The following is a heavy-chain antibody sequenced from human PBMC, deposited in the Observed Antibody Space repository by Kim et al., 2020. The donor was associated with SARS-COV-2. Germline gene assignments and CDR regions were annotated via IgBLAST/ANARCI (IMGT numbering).Heavy chain of an antibody. Sequence: YYSDSVKGRFTISRDNSKNTLYLQMYSLRAEDTAVYYCAKDSANNWNYDYWGQGTLVTVSS. V-gene: IGHV3-23*01. D-gene: IGHD1-7*01. CDR3: AKDSANNWNYDY. J-gene: IGHJ4*02.